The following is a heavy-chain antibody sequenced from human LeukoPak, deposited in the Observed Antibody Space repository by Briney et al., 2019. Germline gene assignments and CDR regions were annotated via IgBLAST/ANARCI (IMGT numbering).Heavy chain of an antibody. D-gene: IGHD3-22*01. J-gene: IGHJ4*02. CDR1: GFTFSSYA. CDR2: ISGSGGST. CDR3: ARAQIVVVITTHFDY. Sequence: EGSLRLSCAASGFTFSSYAMSWVRQAPGKGLEWVSAISGSGGSTYYADSVKGRFTISRDNSKNTLYLQMNSLRAEDTAVYYCARAQIVVVITTHFDYWGQGTLVTVSS. V-gene: IGHV3-23*01.